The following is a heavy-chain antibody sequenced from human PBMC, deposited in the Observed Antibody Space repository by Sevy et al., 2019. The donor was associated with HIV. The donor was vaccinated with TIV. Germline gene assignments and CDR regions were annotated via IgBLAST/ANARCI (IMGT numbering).Heavy chain of an antibody. CDR2: ISGSGGST. J-gene: IGHJ3*02. CDR1: GFTFSSYA. D-gene: IGHD3-22*01. CDR3: AKDGAERYYDSSGYTKRNDAFDI. V-gene: IGHV3-23*01. Sequence: GGSLRLSCAASGFTFSSYAMSWVRLAPGKGLEWVSAISGSGGSTYYADSVKGRFTISRDNSKNTLYLQMNSLRAEDTAVYYCAKDGAERYYDSSGYTKRNDAFDIWGQWTMVTVSS.